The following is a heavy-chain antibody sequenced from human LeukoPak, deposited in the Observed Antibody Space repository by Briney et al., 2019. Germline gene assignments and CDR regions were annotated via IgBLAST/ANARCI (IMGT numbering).Heavy chain of an antibody. CDR1: GFTFSRYG. Sequence: GRSLRLSCAASGFTFSRYGIQWVRQAPGKGLEWVAGISYDGSQTHYADSVKGRFTISRDNSKNTLYLQMNSLRAEDTAVYYCATQANAFDIWGQGTMVTVSS. J-gene: IGHJ3*02. V-gene: IGHV3-30*03. CDR3: ATQANAFDI. CDR2: ISYDGSQT.